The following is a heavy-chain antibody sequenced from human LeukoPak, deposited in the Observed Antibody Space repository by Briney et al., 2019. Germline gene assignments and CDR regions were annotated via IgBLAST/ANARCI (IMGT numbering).Heavy chain of an antibody. CDR3: AREIYSTSCHGY. CDR2: ISSSGNTI. D-gene: IGHD6-13*01. V-gene: IGHV3-48*03. J-gene: IGHJ4*02. CDR1: GFTFSSYE. Sequence: GGSLRLSCAASGFTFSSYEMNWVRQPPGKGLEWVSYISSSGNTIYYADSVKGRFTISRDNAKNSLYLQMNSLRAEDTAVYYCAREIYSTSCHGYWGQGTLVTVSS.